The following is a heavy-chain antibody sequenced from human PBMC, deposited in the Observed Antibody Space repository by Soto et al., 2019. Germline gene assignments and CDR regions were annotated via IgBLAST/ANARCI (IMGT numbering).Heavy chain of an antibody. V-gene: IGHV1-69*13. CDR3: ARVGAAYDFWSGYPHPRGYYYYYYGMDV. Sequence: GASVKVSCKASGGTFSSYAISWVRQAPGQGLEWMGGIIPIFGTANYAQKFQGRVTITADESTSTAYMELSSLRSEDTAVYYCARVGAAYDFWSGYPHPRGYYYYYYGMDVWGQGSTVTVSS. CDR1: GGTFSSYA. D-gene: IGHD3-3*01. CDR2: IIPIFGTA. J-gene: IGHJ6*01.